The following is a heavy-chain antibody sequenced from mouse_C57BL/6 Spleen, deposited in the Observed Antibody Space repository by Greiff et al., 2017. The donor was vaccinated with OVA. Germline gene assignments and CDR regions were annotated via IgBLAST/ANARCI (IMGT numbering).Heavy chain of an antibody. D-gene: IGHD2-3*01. Sequence: DVHLVEPGGGLVKPGGSLTLSCAASGFTFSDYGMHWVRQAPEKGLEWVSYISSGSSTIYYADTVKGRFTISSDNAKNTMFLQMTSLRSGDTAMYDCARQDGYSYYAMDYWGQGTSVTVSS. J-gene: IGHJ4*01. CDR2: ISSGSSTI. CDR1: GFTFSDYG. V-gene: IGHV5-17*01. CDR3: ARQDGYSYYAMDY.